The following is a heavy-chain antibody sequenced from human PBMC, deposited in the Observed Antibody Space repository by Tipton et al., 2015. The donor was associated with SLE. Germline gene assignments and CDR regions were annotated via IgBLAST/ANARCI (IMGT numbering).Heavy chain of an antibody. J-gene: IGHJ3*02. D-gene: IGHD1-26*01. CDR3: AKDEGYEWEPGAFDI. CDR1: GFTFDDYA. CDR2: ISWDGGST. Sequence: SLRLSCAASGFTFDDYAMHWVRQAPGKGLEWVSLISWDGGSTYYADSVKGRFTISRDNSKNSLYLQMNSLRAEDTALYYCAKDEGYEWEPGAFDIWGQGTMVTVSS. V-gene: IGHV3-43D*03.